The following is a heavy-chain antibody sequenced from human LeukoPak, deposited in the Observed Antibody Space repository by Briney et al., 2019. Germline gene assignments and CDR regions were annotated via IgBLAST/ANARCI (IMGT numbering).Heavy chain of an antibody. CDR1: GFTFSSYN. J-gene: IGHJ6*04. CDR3: ARDRARSGPQGVDV. D-gene: IGHD1-14*01. Sequence: GGSLRLSCAASGFTFSSYNMNWVRQAPGKGLEWVSYISGGSSTIYYADSVKGRFTISRDNAKNSLFLQMNSLRAEDTAVYYCARDRARSGPQGVDVWGKGTTVTVSS. V-gene: IGHV3-48*01. CDR2: ISGGSSTI.